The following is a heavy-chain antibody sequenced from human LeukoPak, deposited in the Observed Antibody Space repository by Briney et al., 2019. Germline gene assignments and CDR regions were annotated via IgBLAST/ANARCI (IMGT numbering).Heavy chain of an antibody. CDR3: ARDLPRRYSGSYGAFDI. Sequence: SETLSLTCTVSGGSISSSSYYWGWIRQPPGKGLEWIGSIYYSGSTYHNPSLKSRVTISVDTSKNQFSLKLSSVTAADTAVYYCARDLPRRYSGSYGAFDIWGQGTMVTVSS. CDR1: GGSISSSSYY. D-gene: IGHD1-26*01. J-gene: IGHJ3*02. CDR2: IYYSGST. V-gene: IGHV4-39*07.